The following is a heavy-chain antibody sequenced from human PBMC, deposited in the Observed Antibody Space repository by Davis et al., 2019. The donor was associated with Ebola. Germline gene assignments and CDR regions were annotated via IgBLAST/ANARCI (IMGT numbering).Heavy chain of an antibody. V-gene: IGHV3-11*01. CDR1: GFTFSDYY. Sequence: PGGSLRLSCAASGFTFSDYYMSWIRQAPGKGLEWVSYISSSGSTIYYADSVKGRFTISRDNAKNSLYLQMNSLRAEDTAVYYCARDHGPVPAARLYYGMDVWGQGTTVTVSS. J-gene: IGHJ6*02. D-gene: IGHD2-2*01. CDR3: ARDHGPVPAARLYYGMDV. CDR2: ISSSGSTI.